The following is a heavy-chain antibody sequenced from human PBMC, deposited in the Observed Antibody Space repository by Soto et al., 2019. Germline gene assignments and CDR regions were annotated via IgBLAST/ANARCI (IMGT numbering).Heavy chain of an antibody. Sequence: QVQLVQSGAEVKKPGSSVKVSCKASGGTFSSYAISWVRQAPGQGLEWMGGIIPIFGTANYAQKFQGRVTITADESTSTAYMALSSLRSEDTAVYYCARAATGRDSSGYYWDYYFDYWGQGTLVTVSS. CDR3: ARAATGRDSSGYYWDYYFDY. J-gene: IGHJ4*02. CDR2: IIPIFGTA. CDR1: GGTFSSYA. V-gene: IGHV1-69*01. D-gene: IGHD3-22*01.